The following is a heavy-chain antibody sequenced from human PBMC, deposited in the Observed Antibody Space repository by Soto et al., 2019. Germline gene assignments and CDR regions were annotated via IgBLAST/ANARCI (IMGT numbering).Heavy chain of an antibody. V-gene: IGHV2-5*01. CDR1: GFSLSISGVG. Sequence: SGPTLVNPTQTLTLTCTFSGFSLSISGVGVGWIRQPPGKALEWLALIFSNDDKRYSPSLKSRLTITKDTSKNQVVLTMTNMDPVDTATYYCARIQGGPEYYYGMDVWGQGTTVTVSS. J-gene: IGHJ6*02. CDR2: IFSNDDK. D-gene: IGHD5-18*01. CDR3: ARIQGGPEYYYGMDV.